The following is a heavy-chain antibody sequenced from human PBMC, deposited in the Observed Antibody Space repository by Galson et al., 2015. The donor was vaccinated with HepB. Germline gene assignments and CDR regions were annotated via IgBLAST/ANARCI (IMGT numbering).Heavy chain of an antibody. CDR2: INAGNGNT. CDR3: ARDVESQYCSGGSCRLQTKGRFDP. CDR1: GYTFTSYA. Sequence: SVKVSCKASGYTFTSYAMHWVRQAPGQRLEWMGWINAGNGNTKYSQKFQGRVTITRDTSASTAYMELSSLRSEDTAVYYCARDVESQYCSGGSCRLQTKGRFDPWGQGTLVTVSS. V-gene: IGHV1-3*01. J-gene: IGHJ5*02. D-gene: IGHD2-15*01.